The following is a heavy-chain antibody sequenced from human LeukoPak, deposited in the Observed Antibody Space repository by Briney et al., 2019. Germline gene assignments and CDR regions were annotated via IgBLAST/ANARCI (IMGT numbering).Heavy chain of an antibody. D-gene: IGHD3-10*01. Sequence: PSETLSLTCTVSGGSISSGGFYWSWIRQPPGKGLEWIGYIYHSGSTYYNPSLKSRVTISVDRSKNQFSLKLSSVTAADTAVYYCARENVYYGSGSYYRDYWGQGTLVTVSS. CDR3: ARENVYYGSGSYYRDY. CDR2: IYHSGST. V-gene: IGHV4-30-2*01. J-gene: IGHJ4*02. CDR1: GGSISSGGFY.